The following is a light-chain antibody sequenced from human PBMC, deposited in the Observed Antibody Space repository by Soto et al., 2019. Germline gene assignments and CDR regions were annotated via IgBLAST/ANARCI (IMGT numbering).Light chain of an antibody. J-gene: IGKJ5*01. CDR1: QSVSNN. CDR2: DAS. V-gene: IGKV3D-15*01. Sequence: EIVMTQSPATLSVSPWERATLSCRASQSVSNNYLAWYQQKPGQAPRLLIYDASNRATGIPARFSGGGSGTEFTLSISSLQSEDFAVYYCQQYNNWPPITFGQGTRLEIK. CDR3: QQYNNWPPIT.